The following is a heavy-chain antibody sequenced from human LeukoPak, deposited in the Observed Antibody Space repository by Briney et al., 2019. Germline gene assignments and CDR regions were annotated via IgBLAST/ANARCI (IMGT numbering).Heavy chain of an antibody. D-gene: IGHD1-26*01. CDR3: ASNLSGSYYNWFDP. J-gene: IGHJ5*02. V-gene: IGHV4-61*01. CDR1: GGSVSSGSYY. CDR2: IYYSGST. Sequence: PSETLSLTCTVSGGSVSSGSYYWSWIRQPPGKGLEWIGYIYYSGSTNYNPSPKSRVTISVDTSKNQFSLKLSSVTAADTAVYYCASNLSGSYYNWFDPWGQGTLVTVSS.